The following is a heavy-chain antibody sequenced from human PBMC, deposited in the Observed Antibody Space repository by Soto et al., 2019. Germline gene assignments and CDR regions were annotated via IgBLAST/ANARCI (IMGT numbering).Heavy chain of an antibody. D-gene: IGHD3-10*01. CDR2: IYPGDSDT. CDR3: ARQGSYYGSGSYDYYYGMDV. CDR1: GYSFTSYW. Sequence: PGESLKISCKGSGYSFTSYWIGWVRQMPGKGLEWMGIIYPGDSDTTYSPSFQGQVTISADKSISTAYLQWSSLKASDTAMYYCARQGSYYGSGSYDYYYGMDVWGQGTTVTVSS. J-gene: IGHJ6*02. V-gene: IGHV5-51*01.